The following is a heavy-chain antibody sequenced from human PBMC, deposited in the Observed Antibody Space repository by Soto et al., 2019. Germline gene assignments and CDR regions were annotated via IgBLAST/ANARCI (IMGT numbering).Heavy chain of an antibody. D-gene: IGHD6-13*01. CDR1: GFTFSSYS. J-gene: IGHJ4*02. Sequence: GGSLRLSCAASGFTFSSYSMNWVRQAPGKGLEWVSSISSSSSYIYYADSVKGRFTISRDNAKNSLYLQMNSLRAEDTAVYYCAKGGYSSSWSDYFDYWGQGTLVNVSS. CDR2: ISSSSSYI. V-gene: IGHV3-21*01. CDR3: AKGGYSSSWSDYFDY.